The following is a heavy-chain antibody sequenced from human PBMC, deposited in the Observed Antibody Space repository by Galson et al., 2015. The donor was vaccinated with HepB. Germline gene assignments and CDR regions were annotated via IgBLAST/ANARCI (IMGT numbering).Heavy chain of an antibody. CDR3: AKDRGSWCLDS. Sequence: SLRLSCAASGFTFSSYGMHWVRQAPGKGLEWVAVISYDGSNKYYADSVKGRFTISRDNSKNTLYLQMNSLRAEDTAVYYCAKDRGSWCLDSWGQGPLVTVSS. J-gene: IGHJ4*02. CDR2: ISYDGSNK. CDR1: GFTFSSYG. D-gene: IGHD6-13*01. V-gene: IGHV3-30*18.